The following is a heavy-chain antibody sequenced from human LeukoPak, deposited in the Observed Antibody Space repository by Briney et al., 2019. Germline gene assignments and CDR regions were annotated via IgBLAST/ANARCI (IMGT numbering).Heavy chain of an antibody. Sequence: ASVKVSCKASGYTFTGYYMQWVRQAPGQGLEWMGWINPDSGGTNYAQKFQGRVTMTRDTSISTAYMELSRLRSDDTAVYYCARAGSWGCSGGSCLDWFDPWGQGTLVTVSS. CDR2: INPDSGGT. J-gene: IGHJ5*02. CDR1: GYTFTGYY. D-gene: IGHD2-15*01. V-gene: IGHV1-2*02. CDR3: ARAGSWGCSGGSCLDWFDP.